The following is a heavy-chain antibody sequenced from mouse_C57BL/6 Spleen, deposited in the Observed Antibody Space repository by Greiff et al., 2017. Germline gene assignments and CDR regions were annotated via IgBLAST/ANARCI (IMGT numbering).Heavy chain of an antibody. D-gene: IGHD2-4*01. CDR3: ARRGDYDDYYYAMDY. CDR2: INPGRGGT. V-gene: IGHV1-54*01. J-gene: IGHJ4*01. Sequence: QVQLQQSGAELVRPGTSVKVSCKASGYAFTNYLIEWVKQRPGQGLEWIGVINPGRGGTNYNEKFKGKATLTADKSSSTAYMQLSSLTSEDSAVYFCARRGDYDDYYYAMDYWGQGTSGTVSS. CDR1: GYAFTNYL.